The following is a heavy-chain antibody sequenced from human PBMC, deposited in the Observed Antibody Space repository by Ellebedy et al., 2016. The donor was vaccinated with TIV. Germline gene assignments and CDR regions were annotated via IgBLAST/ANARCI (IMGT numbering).Heavy chain of an antibody. CDR1: GGSISSSSYY. CDR2: IYYSGST. CDR3: ARGGGTTPTLFDY. D-gene: IGHD1-7*01. J-gene: IGHJ4*02. Sequence: MPSETLSLTCTVSGGSISSSSYYWSWIRQHPGKGLEWIGYIYYSGSTYYNPSLKSRVTISVDTSKNQFSLKLSSVTAADTAVYYCARGGGTTPTLFDYWGQGTLVTVSS. V-gene: IGHV4-31*03.